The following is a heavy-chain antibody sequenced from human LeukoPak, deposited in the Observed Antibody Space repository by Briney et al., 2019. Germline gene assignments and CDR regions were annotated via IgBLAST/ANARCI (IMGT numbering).Heavy chain of an antibody. CDR2: ISYDGSNK. D-gene: IGHD4-17*01. V-gene: IGHV3-30-3*01. CDR1: GFTFSSYW. J-gene: IGHJ6*02. CDR3: ARDGEGMDV. Sequence: PGGSLRLSCAASGFTFSSYWMAWVRQAPGKGLEWVAVISYDGSNKYYADSVKGRFTISRDNSKNTLYLQMNSLRAEDTAVYYCARDGEGMDVWGQGTTVTVSS.